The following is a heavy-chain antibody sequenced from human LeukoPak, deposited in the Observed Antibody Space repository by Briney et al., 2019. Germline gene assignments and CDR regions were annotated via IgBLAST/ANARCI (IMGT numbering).Heavy chain of an antibody. Sequence: GRSLRLSCAASGFTFSSYAMHWVRQAPGQGLEWVAVISYDGSNKYYADSVKGRFTISRDNSKNTLYLQMNSLRAEDTAVYYCARGEPWLVLDYWGQGTLVTVSS. CDR1: GFTFSSYA. V-gene: IGHV3-30-3*01. D-gene: IGHD6-19*01. J-gene: IGHJ4*02. CDR2: ISYDGSNK. CDR3: ARGEPWLVLDY.